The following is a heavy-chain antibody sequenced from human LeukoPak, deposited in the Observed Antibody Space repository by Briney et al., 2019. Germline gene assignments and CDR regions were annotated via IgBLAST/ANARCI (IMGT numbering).Heavy chain of an antibody. CDR3: ARYYCSGSSCYSTNWFDP. Sequence: PSETLSLTCTVSVGSISSYYWSWIRQPPGKGLEWLGYFYYVGRSNYNPTLTSRVTMSVDTSKNQFSLKLTSVTAADTAVYFCARYYCSGSSCYSTNWFDPWGQGTLVTVSS. D-gene: IGHD2-15*01. V-gene: IGHV4-59*08. CDR1: VGSISSYY. J-gene: IGHJ5*02. CDR2: FYYVGRS.